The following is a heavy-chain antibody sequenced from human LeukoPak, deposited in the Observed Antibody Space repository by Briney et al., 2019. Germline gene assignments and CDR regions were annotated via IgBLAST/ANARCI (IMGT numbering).Heavy chain of an antibody. J-gene: IGHJ4*02. D-gene: IGHD6-19*01. V-gene: IGHV4-4*08. CDR1: GGSISSYY. CDR3: ARDLIAVAGEYFDY. Sequence: SETLSLTCTVSGGSISSYYWSWIRQPPGKGLEWIGYIYTSGSTNYNPSLKSRVTISVDTSKNQFSLKLSSVTAADTAVYYCARDLIAVAGEYFDYWGQGTLVTVSS. CDR2: IYTSGST.